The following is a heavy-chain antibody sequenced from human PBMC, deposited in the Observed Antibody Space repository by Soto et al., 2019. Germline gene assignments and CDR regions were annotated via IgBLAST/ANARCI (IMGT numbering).Heavy chain of an antibody. V-gene: IGHV1-3*01. CDR3: ARGITLPTPLDY. J-gene: IGHJ4*02. D-gene: IGHD1-20*01. CDR2: INAGNGNT. CDR1: GYTFTSYA. Sequence: ASVKVSCKASGYTFTSYAMHWGRQAPGQRLEWIGWINAGNGNTKYSQKFQGRVTITRDTSASTAYMELSSLRSEDTAVYYCARGITLPTPLDYWGQGTLVTVSS.